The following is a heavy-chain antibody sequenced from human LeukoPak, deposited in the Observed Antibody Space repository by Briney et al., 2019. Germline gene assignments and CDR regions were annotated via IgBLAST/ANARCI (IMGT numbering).Heavy chain of an antibody. CDR2: IYTSGST. V-gene: IGHV4-4*07. CDR3: ARGASSGLYYQFDY. CDR1: GGSISSYY. Sequence: SETLSLTCTVSGGSISSYYWSWIRQPAGKGLEWIGRIYTSGSTNYNPSLKSRVTISVDTSKNQFSLKLSSVTAADTAVYYCARGASSGLYYQFDYWGQGTLVTVSS. J-gene: IGHJ4*02. D-gene: IGHD6-19*01.